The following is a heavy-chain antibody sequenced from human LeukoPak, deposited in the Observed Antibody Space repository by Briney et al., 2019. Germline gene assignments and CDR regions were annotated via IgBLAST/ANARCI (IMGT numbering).Heavy chain of an antibody. Sequence: GASVKVSCKASGYTFTSYGISWVRQAPGQGLEWMGWISAYNGNTNYAQKLQGRVTMTTDTSTSTAYMELRSLRSDDTAVYYCARDYGDYEGTHDAFDIWGQGTMVTVSS. CDR3: ARDYGDYEGTHDAFDI. CDR2: ISAYNGNT. V-gene: IGHV1-18*01. D-gene: IGHD4-17*01. CDR1: GYTFTSYG. J-gene: IGHJ3*02.